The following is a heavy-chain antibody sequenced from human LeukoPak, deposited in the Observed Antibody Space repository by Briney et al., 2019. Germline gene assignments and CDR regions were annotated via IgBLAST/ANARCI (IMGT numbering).Heavy chain of an antibody. J-gene: IGHJ4*02. Sequence: SETLSVTCTVSGGSISSLYWSGIRQPPGKGLEWIGYVYNSGSTIYNPSLKSRVTISVDMSKNQFSLKLRSVTAADTAVYYCARAKNYFDYWGQGTLVTVSS. CDR2: VYNSGST. CDR3: ARAKNYFDY. CDR1: GGSISSLY. V-gene: IGHV4-59*11.